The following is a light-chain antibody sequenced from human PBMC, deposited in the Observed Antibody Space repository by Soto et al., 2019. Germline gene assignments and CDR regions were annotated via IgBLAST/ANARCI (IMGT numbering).Light chain of an antibody. CDR1: SSDVGGYNY. CDR2: EVS. Sequence: HSALTQPPSASGSPGQSVTISCTGTSSDVGGYNYVSWYQQHPGKAPKHMISEVSKRPSGVPDRFSGSKSGNTASLTVSGLQAEDEADYYRSSFAGNNNLVFGGGTKLTVL. CDR3: SSFAGNNNLV. V-gene: IGLV2-8*01. J-gene: IGLJ2*01.